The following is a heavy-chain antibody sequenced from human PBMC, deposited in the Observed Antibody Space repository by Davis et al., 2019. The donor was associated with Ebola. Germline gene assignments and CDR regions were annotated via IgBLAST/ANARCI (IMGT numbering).Heavy chain of an antibody. Sequence: GESLKISCAASAFTFSSDWIHWVRQAPGEGLVWVSAINSDGSDTKYAGSVKGRFTISRDSAQNTLYLQMTSLRVEDTAVYYCATDLDFWSYSFAYWGQGTLVTVSS. CDR1: AFTFSSDW. CDR2: INSDGSDT. D-gene: IGHD3-3*01. V-gene: IGHV3-74*03. CDR3: ATDLDFWSYSFAY. J-gene: IGHJ4*02.